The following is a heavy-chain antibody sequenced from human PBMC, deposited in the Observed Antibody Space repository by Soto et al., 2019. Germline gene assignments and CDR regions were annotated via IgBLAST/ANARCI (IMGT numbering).Heavy chain of an antibody. Sequence: EVQLLESGGGLVQPGGSLRLSCAASGFTFSSSTMSWVRQAPGKGLQWISAVSGSGGGTYYADSVKGRFTISRDNSNETLYLQMNNLRAEDTAVYYGAKPPDYNGNDHWGQGTLVTVAS. V-gene: IGHV3-23*01. CDR2: VSGSGGGT. D-gene: IGHD1-20*01. J-gene: IGHJ5*02. CDR3: AKPPDYNGNDH. CDR1: GFTFSSST.